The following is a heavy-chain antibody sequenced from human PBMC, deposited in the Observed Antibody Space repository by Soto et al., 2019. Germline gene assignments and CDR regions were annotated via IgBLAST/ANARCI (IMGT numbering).Heavy chain of an antibody. CDR2: ISGSVGST. CDR3: AKDPRTYYDFWSGHSNWFDP. J-gene: IGHJ5*02. V-gene: IGHV3-23*01. D-gene: IGHD3-3*01. Sequence: GSLRLSGAASGGTLSSTSMSWVRQAPGKGLDWVSAISGSVGSTYYADSVKGRFTISRDNSKNTLYLQMNSLRAEDTAVYYCAKDPRTYYDFWSGHSNWFDPWGQGPLVTVSS. CDR1: GGTLSSTS.